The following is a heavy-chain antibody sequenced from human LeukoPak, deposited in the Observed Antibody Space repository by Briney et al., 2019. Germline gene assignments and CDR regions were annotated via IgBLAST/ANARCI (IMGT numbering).Heavy chain of an antibody. J-gene: IGHJ6*02. D-gene: IGHD3-9*01. CDR2: IKSKTDGGTA. CDR3: TRQGYDILTGYYPRYYGMDV. Sequence: GGSLRLSCAASGFTFNNAWMSWVRQAPGKGLEWVGRIKSKTDGGTADHATPVKGRFTISRDDSKNTSYLQMNSLKTEDTAVYYCTRQGYDILTGYYPRYYGMDVWGQGTTVTVSS. V-gene: IGHV3-15*01. CDR1: GFTFNNAW.